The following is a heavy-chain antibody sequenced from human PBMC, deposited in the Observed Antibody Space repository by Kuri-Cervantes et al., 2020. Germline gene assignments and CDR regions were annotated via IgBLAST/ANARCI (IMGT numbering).Heavy chain of an antibody. V-gene: IGHV1-2*02. Sequence: ASVKVSCKASGYTFTGYYMHWLRQAPGQGLEWMGWINPNSGGTNYAQKFQGRVTMSRDTSISTAYMELSRLTSDDRAVYYWASLHSILYYFDYWGQGTLVTVSS. CDR2: INPNSGGT. D-gene: IGHD3-3*02. J-gene: IGHJ4*02. CDR1: GYTFTGYY. CDR3: ASLHSILYYFDY.